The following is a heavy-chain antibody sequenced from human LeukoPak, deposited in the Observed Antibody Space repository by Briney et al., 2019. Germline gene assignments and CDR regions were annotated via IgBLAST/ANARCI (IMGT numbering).Heavy chain of an antibody. CDR2: ISSSSSYI. CDR1: GFTFSSYS. CDR3: AGVGDHYYYYGMDV. J-gene: IGHJ6*02. Sequence: GGSLRLSCAASGFTFSSYSMNWVRQAPGKGLEWVSSISSSSSYIYYADSVKGRFTISRDNAKNSLYLQMNSLRAEDTAVYYCAGVGDHYYYYGMDVWGQGTTVTVSS. V-gene: IGHV3-21*01. D-gene: IGHD3-16*01.